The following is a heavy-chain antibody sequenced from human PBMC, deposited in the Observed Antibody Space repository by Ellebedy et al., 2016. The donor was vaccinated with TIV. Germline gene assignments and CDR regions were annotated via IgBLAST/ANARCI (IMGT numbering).Heavy chain of an antibody. CDR2: ISYDGSNK. CDR3: AKGDSSSWLYYYYYGMDV. J-gene: IGHJ6*02. Sequence: GGSLRLXXAASGFTFSSYGMHWVRQAPGKGLEWVAVISYDGSNKYYADSVKGRFTISRDNSKNTLYLQMNSLRAEDTAVYYCAKGDSSSWLYYYYYGMDVWGQGTTVTVSS. D-gene: IGHD6-13*01. CDR1: GFTFSSYG. V-gene: IGHV3-30*18.